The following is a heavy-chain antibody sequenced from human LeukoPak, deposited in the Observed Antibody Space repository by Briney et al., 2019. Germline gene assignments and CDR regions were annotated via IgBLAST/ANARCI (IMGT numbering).Heavy chain of an antibody. D-gene: IGHD3-3*01. Sequence: GGSLRLSCAASGFTFSDYYMSWIRQAPGKGLEWVSSISSRSSYIYYADSVKGRFTISRDNAKNSLYLELHSLRAEDTAVYYCARQYYDIWSGYYTADYYFDYWGQGTLVTVSS. CDR3: ARQYYDIWSGYYTADYYFDY. CDR1: GFTFSDYY. V-gene: IGHV3-11*06. J-gene: IGHJ4*02. CDR2: ISSRSSYI.